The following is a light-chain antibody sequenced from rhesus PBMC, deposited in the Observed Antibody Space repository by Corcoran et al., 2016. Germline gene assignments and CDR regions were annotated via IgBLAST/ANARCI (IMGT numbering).Light chain of an antibody. CDR2: RAS. CDR3: QQHDNSPLT. CDR1: QGISNW. Sequence: DIQMTQSPSSLSASVGDRVTITCRASQGISNWLAWYQQKPGKAPKLLIYRASNLETGVPSRFSGSGSGTDFTLTIRSLQPEDIATYYCQQHDNSPLTFGGGTKVELK. J-gene: IGKJ4*01. V-gene: IGKV1-69*01.